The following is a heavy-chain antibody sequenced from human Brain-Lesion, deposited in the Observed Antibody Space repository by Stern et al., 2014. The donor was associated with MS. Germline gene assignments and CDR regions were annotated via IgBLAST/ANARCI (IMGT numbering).Heavy chain of an antibody. D-gene: IGHD2-2*01. CDR2: IFNSGST. CDR1: GGSISSGGYY. V-gene: IGHV4-61*02. Sequence: QVQLLQSGPGLVKPSQTLSLSCTVSGGSISSGGYYWSWIRQPAGKGLEWIGRIFNSGSTSYNPSLKSRVTISIATPKNHFPLRLTSMTAADTAVYYCARGRVVPGFQYYATDVWGQGTTVIVSS. CDR3: ARGRVVPGFQYYATDV. J-gene: IGHJ6*02.